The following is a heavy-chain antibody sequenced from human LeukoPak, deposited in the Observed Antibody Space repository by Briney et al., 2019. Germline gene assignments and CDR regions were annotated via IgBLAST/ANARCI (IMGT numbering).Heavy chain of an antibody. CDR2: IWYDGSNK. CDR3: ARDAAGTTWYFDY. D-gene: IGHD1-7*01. CDR1: GFTLCNYG. V-gene: IGHV3-33*01. Sequence: GGSLRLSCAASGFTLCNYGMHWVRQAPGRGLEWVAVIWYDGSNKYYADSVKGRFTISRDSSNNTLYLQMNSLRAEDTAVYYCARDAAGTTWYFDYWGQGTLVTVSS. J-gene: IGHJ4*02.